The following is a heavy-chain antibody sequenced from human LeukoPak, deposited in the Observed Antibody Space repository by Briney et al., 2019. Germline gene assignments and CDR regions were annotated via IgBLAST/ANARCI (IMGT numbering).Heavy chain of an antibody. CDR3: ARGATLWFREVAFDI. CDR1: GFTFSSYA. D-gene: IGHD3-10*01. J-gene: IGHJ3*02. CDR2: ISYDGSNK. Sequence: PGGSLRLSCAASGFTFSSYAMRWVRQAPGKGLEWVAVISYDGSNKYYADSVKGRFTISRDNSKNTLYLQMNSLRAEDTAVYYCARGATLWFREVAFDIWGQGTMVTVSS. V-gene: IGHV3-30-3*01.